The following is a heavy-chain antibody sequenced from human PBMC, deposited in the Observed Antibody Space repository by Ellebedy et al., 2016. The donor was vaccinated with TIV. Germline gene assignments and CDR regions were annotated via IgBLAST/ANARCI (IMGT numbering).Heavy chain of an antibody. CDR1: GFTFDDYS. CDR3: ARAADYYDTSGYYPHYFGY. D-gene: IGHD3-22*01. J-gene: IGHJ4*02. Sequence: GGSLRLXCAASGFTFDDYSMGWVRQSPEKGLEWVSGINWSGATTGYVDSVKGRFTISRDNAKKSVFLQMNSLRSEDTALYYCARAADYYDTSGYYPHYFGYWGQGTLVTVSS. CDR2: INWSGATT. V-gene: IGHV3-20*04.